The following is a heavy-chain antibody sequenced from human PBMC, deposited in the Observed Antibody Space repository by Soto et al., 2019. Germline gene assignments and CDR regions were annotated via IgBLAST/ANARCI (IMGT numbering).Heavy chain of an antibody. D-gene: IGHD5-18*01. CDR2: IYHSGST. CDR3: ARGNGYTAMARVGAFDI. V-gene: IGHV4-4*02. Sequence: PSETLSLTCAVSGGSISSSNWWSWVRQPPGKGLEWIGEIYHSGSTNYNPSLKSRVTISVDKSKNQFSLKLSSVTAADTAVYYCARGNGYTAMARVGAFDIWGQGTMVTVSS. J-gene: IGHJ3*02. CDR1: GGSISSSNW.